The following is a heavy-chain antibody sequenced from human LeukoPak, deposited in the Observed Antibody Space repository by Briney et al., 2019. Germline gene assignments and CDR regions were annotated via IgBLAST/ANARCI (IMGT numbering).Heavy chain of an antibody. V-gene: IGHV3-30*18. CDR2: ISYDGSHI. CDR3: SKGRSDERGCIYEYDY. J-gene: IGHJ4*02. D-gene: IGHD3-16*01. Sequence: GGSHALSCAASGFTFSSYDIHWVRQAPGKGLEWVAGISYDGSHIYYADSFKGHLTISRDNSKNTLYLQMNSLKTEDTAVYYCSKGRSDERGCIYEYDYWGQG. CDR1: GFTFSSYD.